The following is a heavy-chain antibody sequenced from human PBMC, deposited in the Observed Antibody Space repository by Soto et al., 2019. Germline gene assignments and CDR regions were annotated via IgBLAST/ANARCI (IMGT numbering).Heavy chain of an antibody. CDR3: ARDRGSYSSVGMDV. CDR1: GFTFSSYS. D-gene: IGHD6-19*01. CDR2: ISSSSSYI. J-gene: IGHJ6*02. V-gene: IGHV3-21*01. Sequence: GGSLRLSCAASGFTFSSYSMNWVRQAPGKGLEWVSSISSSSSYIYYADSVKGRFTISRDNAKNSLYLQMNSLRAEDTAVYYCARDRGSYSSVGMDVWGQGTTVTVSS.